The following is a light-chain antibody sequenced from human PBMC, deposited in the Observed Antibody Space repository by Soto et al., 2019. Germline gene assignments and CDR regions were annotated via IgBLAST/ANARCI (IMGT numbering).Light chain of an antibody. Sequence: EIMMTQSPATLSVSPGERATLSCRASQSVSNNLAWYQKKPGQAPRLLIYGASTRATGIPARFSGSGSGTEFTLTISSLKSEDFALYYCQQYNNRWTFGQGTRVEIK. CDR2: GAS. CDR3: QQYNNRWT. J-gene: IGKJ1*01. V-gene: IGKV3-15*01. CDR1: QSVSNN.